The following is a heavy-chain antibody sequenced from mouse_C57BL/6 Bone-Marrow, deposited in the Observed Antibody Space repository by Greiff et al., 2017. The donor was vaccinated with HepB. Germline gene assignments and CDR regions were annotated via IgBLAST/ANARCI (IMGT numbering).Heavy chain of an antibody. Sequence: VQLKQSGGDLVKPGGSLKLSCAASGFTFSSYGMSWVRQTPDKRLEWVATISSGGSYTYYPDSVKGRFTISRDNAKNTLYLQMSSLKSEDTAMYYCARGVWLRRRLSWFAYWGQGTLVTVSA. V-gene: IGHV5-6*01. J-gene: IGHJ3*01. CDR2: ISSGGSYT. D-gene: IGHD2-2*01. CDR3: ARGVWLRRRLSWFAY. CDR1: GFTFSSYG.